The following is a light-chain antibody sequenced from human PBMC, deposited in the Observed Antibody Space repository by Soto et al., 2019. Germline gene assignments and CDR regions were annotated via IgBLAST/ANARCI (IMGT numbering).Light chain of an antibody. Sequence: EIVMTQSPATLSVSPGGRATPSCRASQSVSSYLAWYQHQPGQAPRLLMYGASVRATGTPARFSGSGSGTDFTLTISSLQSEDFALYYCQQYNNWSLTFGGGTKVEIK. V-gene: IGKV3-15*01. J-gene: IGKJ4*01. CDR1: QSVSSY. CDR3: QQYNNWSLT. CDR2: GAS.